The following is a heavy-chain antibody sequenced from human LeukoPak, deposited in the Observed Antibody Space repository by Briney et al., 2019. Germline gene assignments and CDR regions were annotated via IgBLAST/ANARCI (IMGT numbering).Heavy chain of an antibody. D-gene: IGHD2-2*02. CDR3: ARGTIPDY. Sequence: SETLSLTCTVSGGSISSYYWSWIRQPPGMGLEWIGYIYYSGSTNYNPSLKSRVTISVDTSKNQFSLKLSSVTAADTAVYYCARGTIPDYWGQGTLVTVSS. V-gene: IGHV4-59*01. CDR2: IYYSGST. J-gene: IGHJ4*02. CDR1: GGSISSYY.